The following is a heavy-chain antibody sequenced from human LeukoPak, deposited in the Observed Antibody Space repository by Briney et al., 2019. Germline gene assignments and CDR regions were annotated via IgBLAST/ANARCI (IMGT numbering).Heavy chain of an antibody. V-gene: IGHV4-61*02. J-gene: IGHJ3*01. Sequence: ASETLSLTCDVSGGSISSGTHYWTWVRQPVGKGLEWLGRIFTSGSPTYNSSLRSRLTISLDTSKNQFSLKLRFVTADDTAMYYCAKWEERLRAFDVWGQGTMVTVSS. CDR1: GGSISSGTHY. D-gene: IGHD3-16*01. CDR2: IFTSGSP. CDR3: AKWEERLRAFDV.